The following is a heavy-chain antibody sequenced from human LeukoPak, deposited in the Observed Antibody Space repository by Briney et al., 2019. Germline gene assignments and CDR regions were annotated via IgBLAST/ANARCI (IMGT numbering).Heavy chain of an antibody. CDR2: ITSDGSIQ. CDR3: TREGGGYEIDY. D-gene: IGHD5-12*01. CDR1: GFTFSSYG. Sequence: PGGSLRLSCVTSGFTFSSYGMHWVRQAPGKGLQWVARITSDGSIQQYADSVRGRFTISGDSSKNTLYLQMNSLGAEDTAMYSCTREGGGYEIDYWGQGTLVIVSS. V-gene: IGHV3-33*01. J-gene: IGHJ4*02.